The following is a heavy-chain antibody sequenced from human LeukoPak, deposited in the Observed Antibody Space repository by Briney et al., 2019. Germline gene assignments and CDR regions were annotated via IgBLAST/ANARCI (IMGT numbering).Heavy chain of an antibody. V-gene: IGHV1-2*06. CDR1: GYTFTGYY. CDR2: INPNSGGT. D-gene: IGHD3-22*01. CDR3: ATATYYYDSSGYLRKPFDP. Sequence: ASVKVSCKASGYTFTGYYMHWVRQAPGQGLEWMGRINPNSGGTNYAQKFQGRVTMTRDTSISTAYMELSRLKSDDTAVYYCATATYYYDSSGYLRKPFDPWGQGTLVTVSS. J-gene: IGHJ5*02.